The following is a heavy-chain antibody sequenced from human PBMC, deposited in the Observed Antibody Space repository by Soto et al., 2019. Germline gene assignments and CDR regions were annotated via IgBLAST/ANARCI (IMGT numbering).Heavy chain of an antibody. J-gene: IGHJ4*01. Sequence: ASVKVCCKASGYTFTSYGISWVRQAPGQGLEWMGWITYNGDTNYPQKLQGRVTMTTDTSTSTAYMELRSLRSDDTAVYYCARVVVTSYGVLDYWG. CDR2: ITYNGDT. V-gene: IGHV1-18*01. D-gene: IGHD3-22*01. CDR3: ARVVVTSYGVLDY. CDR1: GYTFTSYG.